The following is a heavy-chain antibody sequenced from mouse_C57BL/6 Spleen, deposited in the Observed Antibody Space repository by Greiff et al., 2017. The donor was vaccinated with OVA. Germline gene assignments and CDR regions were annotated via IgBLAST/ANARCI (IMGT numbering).Heavy chain of an antibody. D-gene: IGHD2-12*01. CDR1: GYTFTSYW. CDR3: AKSIDSDFSWYFDV. J-gene: IGHJ1*03. Sequence: VQLQQSGAELVKPGASVKMSCKASGYTFTSYWITWVKQRPGQGLEWIGDIYPGSGSTNYNEKFKSKATLTVDTSSSTAYMQLSSLTSEESAVNSSAKSIDSDFSWYFDVWGTGTTVTVSS. CDR2: IYPGSGST. V-gene: IGHV1-55*01.